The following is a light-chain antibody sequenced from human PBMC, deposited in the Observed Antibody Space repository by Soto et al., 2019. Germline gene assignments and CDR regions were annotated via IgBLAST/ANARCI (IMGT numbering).Light chain of an antibody. V-gene: IGKV3-11*01. Sequence: EIVLTQSPATLSLSPGDRATLSCRASQTVSSYLAWYQQXXXXAPRLLIYDASSRATGIPARFSGSGSGTDFTLTITSLEPEDFAVYYCQQRSDWPSTFGGGTKVEIK. J-gene: IGKJ4*01. CDR1: QTVSSY. CDR3: QQRSDWPST. CDR2: DAS.